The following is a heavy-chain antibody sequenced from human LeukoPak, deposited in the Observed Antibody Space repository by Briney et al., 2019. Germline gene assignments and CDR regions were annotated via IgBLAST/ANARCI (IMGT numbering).Heavy chain of an antibody. CDR1: GYTFTGYY. Sequence: ASVKVSCKASGYTFTGYYMHWVRQAPGQGLEWMGRINPNSGGTNYAQKFQGRVTMARDTSISTAYMELSRLRSDDTAVYYCARPLTDRNYYYGMDVWGQGTTVTVSS. J-gene: IGHJ6*02. V-gene: IGHV1-2*06. CDR3: ARPLTDRNYYYGMDV. CDR2: INPNSGGT.